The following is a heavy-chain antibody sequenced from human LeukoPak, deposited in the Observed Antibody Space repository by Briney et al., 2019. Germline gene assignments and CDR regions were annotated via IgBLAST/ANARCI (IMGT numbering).Heavy chain of an antibody. V-gene: IGHV3-23*01. CDR1: GFTFSSYA. Sequence: GGSLRLSCAASGFTFSSYAMSWVRQAPGKGLEWVSNISGSGRGGSTYYADSVKGRFTISRDNSKNTLYLQMNSLRPEDTAVYYCAKSLSSRGVIIPKTGRSFDYWGQGTLVTVSS. CDR2: ISGSGRGGST. D-gene: IGHD3-10*01. J-gene: IGHJ4*02. CDR3: AKSLSSRGVIIPKTGRSFDY.